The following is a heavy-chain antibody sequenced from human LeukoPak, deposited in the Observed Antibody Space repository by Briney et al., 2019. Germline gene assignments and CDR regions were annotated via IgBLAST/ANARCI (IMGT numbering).Heavy chain of an antibody. J-gene: IGHJ3*02. CDR3: WGGFDI. V-gene: IGHV3-48*01. CDR1: GFTFSSYS. CDR2: ISSRSRTI. D-gene: IGHD3-22*01. Sequence: GGSLRLSCAASGFTFSSYSMNWVRQAPGKGLEWVSYISSRSRTIYYADSVKGRFTISRDNAKNSLYLQINRDQYYDSSGYYTWGGFDIWGQGTMVTVSS.